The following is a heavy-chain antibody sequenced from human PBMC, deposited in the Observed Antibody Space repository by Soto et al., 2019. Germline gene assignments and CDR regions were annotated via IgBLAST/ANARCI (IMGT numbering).Heavy chain of an antibody. J-gene: IGHJ6*01. V-gene: IGHV3-30-3*01. CDR1: GFSLSSYA. D-gene: IGHD3-3*01. CDR3: ARDSFPTTTKGLGVYLYYGVDV. Sequence: QVQLVESGGGVVQSGRSLRLSCAASGFSLSSYAMHWVRQAPGKGLEWVAVISYDGSNKYYADSVKGRFTISRDNSKNTLFLQMNSLRAEDTAVFYCARDSFPTTTKGLGVYLYYGVDVW. CDR2: ISYDGSNK.